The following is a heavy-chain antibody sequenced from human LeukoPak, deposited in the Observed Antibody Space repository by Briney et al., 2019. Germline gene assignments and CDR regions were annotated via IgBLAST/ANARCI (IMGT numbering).Heavy chain of an antibody. V-gene: IGHV3-23*01. Sequence: GGSLGLSCAASGFTFSSYAMSWVRQAPGKGLEWVSAISGSGGSTYYADSVKGRFTISRDNPKNTLYLQMNSLRAEDTAVYYCAKDDEYDILTGGNFDYWGQGTLVTVSS. CDR2: ISGSGGST. J-gene: IGHJ4*02. CDR3: AKDDEYDILTGGNFDY. CDR1: GFTFSSYA. D-gene: IGHD3-9*01.